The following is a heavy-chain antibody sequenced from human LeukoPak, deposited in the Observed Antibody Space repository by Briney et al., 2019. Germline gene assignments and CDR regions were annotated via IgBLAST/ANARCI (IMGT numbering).Heavy chain of an antibody. D-gene: IGHD5-24*01. Sequence: ASVKVSCKVSGYTLTELSMHWVRQAPGKGLEWMGWINPNSGGTNYAQKFQGRVTMTRDTSISTAYMELSRLRSDDTAVYYCARDQFRAPSDYWGQGTLVTVSS. CDR1: GYTLTELS. CDR2: INPNSGGT. V-gene: IGHV1-2*02. CDR3: ARDQFRAPSDY. J-gene: IGHJ4*02.